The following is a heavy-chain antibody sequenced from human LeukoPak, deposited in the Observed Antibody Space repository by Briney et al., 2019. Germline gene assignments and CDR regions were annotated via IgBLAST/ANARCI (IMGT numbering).Heavy chain of an antibody. CDR2: IKQDGSEK. D-gene: IGHD5-18*01. CDR1: GFTFSSYW. V-gene: IGHV3-7*03. J-gene: IGHJ6*02. Sequence: GGSLRLSCAASGFTFSSYWMSWVRQAPGKGLEWVANIKQDGSEKYYVDSVKGRFTISRDNAKNSLYLQMNSLRAEDTAVYYCARDHAAMVYYYYYGMDVWGQGTMVTVSS. CDR3: ARDHAAMVYYYYYGMDV.